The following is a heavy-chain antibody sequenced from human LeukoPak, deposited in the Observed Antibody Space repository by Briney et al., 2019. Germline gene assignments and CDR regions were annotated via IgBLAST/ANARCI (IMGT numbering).Heavy chain of an antibody. CDR3: AGSSTDGAFDI. CDR1: GFTFSSYA. CDR2: ISHDGSKK. Sequence: GGSLRLSCAASGFTFSSYAMHWVRQAPGKGLEWVAVISHDGSKKNYAESVKGRFTISRDNSKNTLYVQMNSLRAEDTAVYYCAGSSTDGAFDIWGQGTMVTVSS. J-gene: IGHJ3*02. D-gene: IGHD2-2*01. V-gene: IGHV3-30-3*01.